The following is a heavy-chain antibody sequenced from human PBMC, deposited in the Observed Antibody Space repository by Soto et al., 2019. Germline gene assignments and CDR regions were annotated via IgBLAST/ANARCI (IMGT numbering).Heavy chain of an antibody. D-gene: IGHD2-15*01. CDR2: VSGSGSST. J-gene: IGHJ4*02. Sequence: EVLLLESGGGLAQSGGSLRLSCAASGFTYSTYAMSWVRQAPGKGLEWVSTVSGSGSSTYYTDSVKGRFTISRDNSKNTLYLQMNSLRAEDTALYYCAKGWSDYFDCWGQGTLFAVSS. V-gene: IGHV3-23*01. CDR3: AKGWSDYFDC. CDR1: GFTYSTYA.